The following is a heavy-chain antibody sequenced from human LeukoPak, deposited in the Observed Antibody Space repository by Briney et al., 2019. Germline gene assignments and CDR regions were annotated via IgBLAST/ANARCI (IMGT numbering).Heavy chain of an antibody. V-gene: IGHV3-48*03. CDR1: GFTFSSYE. CDR2: ISSGGTI. J-gene: IGHJ3*02. CDR3: AREAFDAFDI. Sequence: GGSLRLSCAASGFTFSSYEMNWVRQAPGKGLEWVSYISSGGTIYYADSVKGRITISRDNAKNSLYLQMNSLRAEDTAAYYCAREAFDAFDIWGQGTVVTVSS.